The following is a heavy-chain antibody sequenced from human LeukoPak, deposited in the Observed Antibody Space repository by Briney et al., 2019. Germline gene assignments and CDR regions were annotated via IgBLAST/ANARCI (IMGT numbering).Heavy chain of an antibody. CDR3: ARDLYYGSGLNWFDP. CDR1: GFTFSSHA. V-gene: IGHV3-30*04. Sequence: GGSLRLSCAASGFTFSSHAMHWVRQAPGKGLEWVAVISYDGSNKYYADSVKGRFTISRDNSKNTLYLQMNSLRAEDTAVYYCARDLYYGSGLNWFDPWGQGTLVTVSS. CDR2: ISYDGSNK. D-gene: IGHD3-10*01. J-gene: IGHJ5*02.